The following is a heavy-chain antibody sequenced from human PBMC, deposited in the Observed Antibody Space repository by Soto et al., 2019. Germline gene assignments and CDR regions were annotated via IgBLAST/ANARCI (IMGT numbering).Heavy chain of an antibody. CDR3: ASSNDILTGYYSLDY. V-gene: IGHV4-30-2*01. D-gene: IGHD3-9*01. CDR1: GCSISSGGYS. Sequence: QLQLQESGSGLVKPSQTLSLTCAVSGCSISSGGYSWSWIRQPPGKGLEWIGYIYHSGSTYYNPSLKSRVAISVDRCKNQFSLKLSSVTAVDTAVYYCASSNDILTGYYSLDYWGQGTLVTVSS. J-gene: IGHJ4*02. CDR2: IYHSGST.